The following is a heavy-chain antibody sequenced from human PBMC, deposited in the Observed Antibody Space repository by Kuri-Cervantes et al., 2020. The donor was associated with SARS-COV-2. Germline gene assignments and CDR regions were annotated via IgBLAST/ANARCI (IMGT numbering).Heavy chain of an antibody. CDR2: IIPIFGTA. V-gene: IGHV1-3*01. Sequence: ASVKVSCKASGYTFTSYAMHWVRQAPGQRLEWMGGIIPIFGTANYAQKFQGRVTITRDTSASTAYMELSSLRSEDTAVYYCARDQYYDFWSGYHWLDPWGQGTLVTVSS. J-gene: IGHJ5*02. CDR1: GYTFTSYA. D-gene: IGHD3-3*01. CDR3: ARDQYYDFWSGYHWLDP.